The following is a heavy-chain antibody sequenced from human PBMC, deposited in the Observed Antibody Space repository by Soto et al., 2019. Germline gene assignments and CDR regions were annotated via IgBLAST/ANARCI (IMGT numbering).Heavy chain of an antibody. V-gene: IGHV2-26*01. CDR1: GFSLSNARMG. Sequence: QVTLKESGPVLVKPTETLTLTCTVSGFSLSNARMGVSWIRQPPGKALEWLAHIFSNDEKSYSTSLKSRLTLSXXTSKSQVVLTMTNMDPVDTATYYCARIQGYCLSTSCYAGDHWGQGTLVTVSS. J-gene: IGHJ4*02. CDR3: ARIQGYCLSTSCYAGDH. CDR2: IFSNDEK. D-gene: IGHD2-2*01.